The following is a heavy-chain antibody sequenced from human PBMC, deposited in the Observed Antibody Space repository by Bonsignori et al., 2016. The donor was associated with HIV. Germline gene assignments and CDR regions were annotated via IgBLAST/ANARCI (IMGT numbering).Heavy chain of an antibody. CDR2: ISGSGGST. Sequence: GESLKISCAASGFTFSSYAMSWVRQAPGKGLEWVSAISGSGGSTYYADSVKGRFTISRDNSKNTLYLQMNSLRAEDTAVYYCAKAGELITMPIDYWGQGTLVTVSS. V-gene: IGHV3-23*01. CDR1: GFTFSSYA. J-gene: IGHJ4*02. D-gene: IGHD3-10*01. CDR3: AKAGELITMPIDY.